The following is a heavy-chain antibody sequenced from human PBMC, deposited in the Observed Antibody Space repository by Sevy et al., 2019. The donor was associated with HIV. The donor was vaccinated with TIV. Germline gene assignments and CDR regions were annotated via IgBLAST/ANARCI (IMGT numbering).Heavy chain of an antibody. J-gene: IGHJ4*02. Sequence: GGSLRLSCAASGFTFSSYWMSWVRQAPGKGLEWVANIKQDGSEKYYVDSVKGRFTISRDNAKNSLYLQMNSLRAEDTAVYYCASILDYYYGSVRPNDYWGQGTLVTVSS. D-gene: IGHD3-10*01. CDR2: IKQDGSEK. CDR1: GFTFSSYW. CDR3: ASILDYYYGSVRPNDY. V-gene: IGHV3-7*01.